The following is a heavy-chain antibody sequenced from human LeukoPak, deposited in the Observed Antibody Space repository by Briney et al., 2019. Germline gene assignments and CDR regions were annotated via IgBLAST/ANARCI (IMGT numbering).Heavy chain of an antibody. J-gene: IGHJ4*02. D-gene: IGHD6-25*01. V-gene: IGHV3-23*01. CDR3: AKTLGAGAIFPSDD. CDR2: LNSDGSAT. Sequence: PGGSLRLSCGASGFTFRNFGMTWIRQAPGKGLEWVSGLNSDGSATYYTESVRGRFRISRDNSKNTLYLQMNSLRVEDAAIYYCAKTLGAGAIFPSDDWGQGTLVTVSS. CDR1: GFTFRNFG.